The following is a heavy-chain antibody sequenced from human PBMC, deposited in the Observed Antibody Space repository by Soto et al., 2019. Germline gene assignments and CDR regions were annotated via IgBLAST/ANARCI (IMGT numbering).Heavy chain of an antibody. D-gene: IGHD6-19*01. J-gene: IGHJ4*02. CDR1: GFTFSSYV. CDR2: ISYDGTNK. V-gene: IGHV3-30-3*01. CDR3: ARAISSGWYFDY. Sequence: PGGSLRLSCAASGFTFSSYVIHWVRQAPGKGLEWVAVISYDGTNKYYADSVKGRFTISRDNSKNTVSLQMSSLRPEDTAVYYCARAISSGWYFDYWGQGILVTVSS.